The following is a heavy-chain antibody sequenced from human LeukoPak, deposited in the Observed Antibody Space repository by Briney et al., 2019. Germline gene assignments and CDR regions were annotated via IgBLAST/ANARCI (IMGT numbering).Heavy chain of an antibody. D-gene: IGHD3-22*01. J-gene: IGHJ4*02. V-gene: IGHV3-21*01. Sequence: GGSLRLSCAASGFTFSSYTMNWVRQAPGKGLEWVSSISSSGSNIYYADSVKGRFTISRDNAKNSLYLQMNSLRAEDTAVYYCARDYYDSSGYYDYWGQGTLVTVSS. CDR1: GFTFSSYT. CDR3: ARDYYDSSGYYDY. CDR2: ISSSGSNI.